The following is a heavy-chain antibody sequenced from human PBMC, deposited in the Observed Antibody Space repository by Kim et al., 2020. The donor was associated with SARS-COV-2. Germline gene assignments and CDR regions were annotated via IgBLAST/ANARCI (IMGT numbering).Heavy chain of an antibody. CDR3: AREGDGAAAGYDAFDI. D-gene: IGHD6-13*01. V-gene: IGHV4-61*01. CDR2: IYYSGST. CDR1: GGSVSSGSYY. Sequence: SEILSLTCTVSGGSVSSGSYYWSWIRQPPGKGLEWIGYIYYSGSTNYNPSLKSRVTISVDTSKNQFSLKLSSVTAADTAVYYCAREGDGAAAGYDAFDIWGQGTMVTVSS. J-gene: IGHJ3*02.